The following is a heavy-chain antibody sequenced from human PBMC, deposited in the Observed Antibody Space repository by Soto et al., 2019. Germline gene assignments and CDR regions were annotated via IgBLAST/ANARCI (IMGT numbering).Heavy chain of an antibody. CDR2: IYYSGST. V-gene: IGHV4-31*03. Sequence: QVQLQESGPGLVKPSQTLSLTCTVSGGSISSGGYYWSWIRQHPGKGLEWIGYIYYSGSTYYNPSLKSRVTISVDTAKTQFSLKLSSGTAADTAVYYCARSVNYYDSRIFDYWGQGTLVTVSS. D-gene: IGHD3-22*01. J-gene: IGHJ4*02. CDR1: GGSISSGGYY. CDR3: ARSVNYYDSRIFDY.